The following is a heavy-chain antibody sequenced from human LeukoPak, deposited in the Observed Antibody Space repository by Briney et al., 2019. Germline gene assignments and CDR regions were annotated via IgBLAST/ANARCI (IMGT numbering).Heavy chain of an antibody. Sequence: GASVKVSCKASGYTFTSYYMHWVRQAPGQGLEWMGIINPSGGSTSYAQKFQGRVTMTRDMSTSTVYMELSSLRSEDTAVYYCARRNRYQPDSSGYYEQYYYMDVWGKGTTVTVSS. CDR3: ARRNRYQPDSSGYYEQYYYMDV. V-gene: IGHV1-46*01. CDR2: INPSGGST. D-gene: IGHD3-22*01. CDR1: GYTFTSYY. J-gene: IGHJ6*03.